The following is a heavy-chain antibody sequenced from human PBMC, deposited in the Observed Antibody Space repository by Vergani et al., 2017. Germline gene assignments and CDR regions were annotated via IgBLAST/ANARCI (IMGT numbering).Heavy chain of an antibody. CDR3: VRGRGLCAGGRCYTEAWDY. Sequence: QVQLVESGGGVVQPGTSLSLSCVVSGFALNRHAMYWVRQAPGKGLEWVVGISFDGTNEYYPDLVKGRFTISRDIDKNTLYLQVRSLRLEDTGVYHCVRGRGLCAGGRCYTEAWDYWGQGTPVTVSS. CDR1: GFALNRHA. J-gene: IGHJ4*02. CDR2: ISFDGTNE. D-gene: IGHD2-2*02. V-gene: IGHV3-30-3*01.